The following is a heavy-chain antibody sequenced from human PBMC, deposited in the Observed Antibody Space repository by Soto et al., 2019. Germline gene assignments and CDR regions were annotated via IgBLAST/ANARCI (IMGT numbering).Heavy chain of an antibody. J-gene: IGHJ5*02. CDR2: IYYNGNT. CDR1: GGSISSGGYY. Sequence: QVQLQESGPGLVKPSQTLSLTCTVSGGSISSGGYYWTWIRQHPGKGLEWIGYIYYNGNTYYNPALKSRLTISLDTSKNQFSLRLSSVTAADTAIYYCARDYYGFYLWGQGTLVTVSS. CDR3: ARDYYGFYL. V-gene: IGHV4-31*03. D-gene: IGHD3-22*01.